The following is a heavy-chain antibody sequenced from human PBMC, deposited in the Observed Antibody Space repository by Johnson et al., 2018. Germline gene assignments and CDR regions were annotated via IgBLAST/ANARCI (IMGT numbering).Heavy chain of an antibody. CDR3: ARQGAQYSGSYYYYYYGMDV. J-gene: IGHJ6*02. CDR1: GYSFTSYW. Sequence: VQLVQSGAEVKKPGESXKISCKGSGYSFTSYWIGWVRQMPGKGLEWMGIIYPGDSDTRYSPSFKGQVTISADKSISTAYLQWSSLKASETARYYGARQGAQYSGSYYYYYYGMDVWGQGTTVTVSS. V-gene: IGHV5-51*01. D-gene: IGHD1-26*01. CDR2: IYPGDSDT.